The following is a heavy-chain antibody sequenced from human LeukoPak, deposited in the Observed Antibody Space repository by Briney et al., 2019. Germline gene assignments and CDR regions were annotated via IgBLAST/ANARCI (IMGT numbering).Heavy chain of an antibody. Sequence: SVKVPCKASGGTFSSYAISWVRQAPGQGLEWMGGIIPIFGTANYAQKFQGRVTITADESTSTAYMELSSLRSEDTAVYYCARDTVTSFYFDYWGQGTLVTVSS. CDR1: GGTFSSYA. CDR2: IIPIFGTA. D-gene: IGHD4-11*01. V-gene: IGHV1-69*01. CDR3: ARDTVTSFYFDY. J-gene: IGHJ4*02.